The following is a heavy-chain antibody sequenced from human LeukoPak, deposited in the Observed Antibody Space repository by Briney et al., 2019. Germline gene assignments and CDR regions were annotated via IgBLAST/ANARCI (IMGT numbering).Heavy chain of an antibody. D-gene: IGHD4-17*01. Sequence: PGGSLRLSCAASGLTFSSYSMNWVRQAPGKGLEWVSSISSSSSYIYYADSVKGRFTISRDNSKNTLYLQMNSLRAEDTAVYYCAKDSGFHVFYGDSYYFDYWGQGTLVTVSS. CDR3: AKDSGFHVFYGDSYYFDY. CDR2: ISSSSSYI. V-gene: IGHV3-21*01. J-gene: IGHJ4*02. CDR1: GLTFSSYS.